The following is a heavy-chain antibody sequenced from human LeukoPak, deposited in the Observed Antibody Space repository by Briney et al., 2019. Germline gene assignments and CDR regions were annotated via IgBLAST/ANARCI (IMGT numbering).Heavy chain of an antibody. V-gene: IGHV6-1*01. CDR1: GDSVSSNSAA. CDR3: ARECGGDCYNWFDP. J-gene: IGHJ5*02. CDR2: TYYRSKWYN. D-gene: IGHD2-21*02. Sequence: SQTLSLTCDISGDSVSSNSAAWNWIRQSPSRGLEWLGRTYYRSKWYNDYAISVKSRMTINADTSKNQFSLQLNSVTPEDTAVYHCARECGGDCYNWFDPWGQGTLVTVSS.